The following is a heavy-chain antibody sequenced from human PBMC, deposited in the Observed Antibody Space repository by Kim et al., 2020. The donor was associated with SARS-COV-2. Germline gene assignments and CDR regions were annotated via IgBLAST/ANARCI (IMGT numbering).Heavy chain of an antibody. Sequence: KGRFTISRENSKDTLYLQMNSLIAEDTAVYYCASDYDILAGYYNSLGYFDYWGQGTLVTVSS. J-gene: IGHJ4*02. CDR3: ASDYDILAGYYNSLGYFDY. V-gene: IGHV3-30*07. D-gene: IGHD3-9*01.